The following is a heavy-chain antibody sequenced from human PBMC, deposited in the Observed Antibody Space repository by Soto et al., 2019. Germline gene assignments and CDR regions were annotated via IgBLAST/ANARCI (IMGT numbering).Heavy chain of an antibody. CDR1: GGSSSSYY. V-gene: IGHV4-59*08. Sequence: SETLSLTCTVSGGSSSSYYWSWTRQPPGKGLEWIGFIYNSETTNYNPSLKSRVTISVDTSKNLFSLNLSSVTAADTAVYYCARLGLYYYGSGTYYPGYFDYWGQGTLVTVSS. CDR2: IYNSETT. J-gene: IGHJ4*02. D-gene: IGHD3-10*01. CDR3: ARLGLYYYGSGTYYPGYFDY.